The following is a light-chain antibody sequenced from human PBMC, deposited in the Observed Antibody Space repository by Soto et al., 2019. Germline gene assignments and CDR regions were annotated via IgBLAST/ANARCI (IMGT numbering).Light chain of an antibody. CDR3: QQYSDSPQT. V-gene: IGKV3-20*01. J-gene: IGKJ1*01. CDR1: ASVDSNY. Sequence: EIVLPQSPGTLSLSPGERATLSCRATASVDSNYLAWYQQKPGQAPRLLIYGAASRATGTPDRFSGSGSGTDFILTISRLDPEDSAVYYCQQYSDSPQTFGQGTKVEIK. CDR2: GAA.